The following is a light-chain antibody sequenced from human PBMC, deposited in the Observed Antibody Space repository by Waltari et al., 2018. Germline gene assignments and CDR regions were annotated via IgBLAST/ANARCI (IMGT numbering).Light chain of an antibody. CDR3: TSYTVSTPLV. CDR2: EVS. J-gene: IGLJ3*02. CDR1: SSDVGSYDY. Sequence: QSALTQPASVSGSPGQSIPTSCPGTSSDVGSYDYVSWYQQHPGKAPNLIIYEVSNRPSGVSNRFSGSKSGNTASLTISGLQAEDEADYYCTSYTVSTPLVFGGGTKLTVL. V-gene: IGLV2-14*01.